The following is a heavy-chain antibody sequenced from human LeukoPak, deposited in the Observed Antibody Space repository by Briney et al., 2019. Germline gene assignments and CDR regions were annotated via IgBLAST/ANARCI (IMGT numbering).Heavy chain of an antibody. CDR3: AKDLRVGTTTIFDY. Sequence: GGSLRLSCAASGFTFSSYSMNWVRQAPGKGLEWVSAISGSGGSTYYADSAKGRFTISRDNSKNTLYLQMNSLRAEDTAVYYCAKDLRVGTTTIFDYWGQGTLVTVSS. V-gene: IGHV3-23*01. D-gene: IGHD2-21*02. CDR1: GFTFSSYS. J-gene: IGHJ4*02. CDR2: ISGSGGST.